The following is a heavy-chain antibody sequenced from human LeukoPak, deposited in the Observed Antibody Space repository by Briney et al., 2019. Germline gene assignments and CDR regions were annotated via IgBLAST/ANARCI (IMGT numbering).Heavy chain of an antibody. D-gene: IGHD3-22*01. CDR2: ISGSGGST. V-gene: IGHV3-23*01. Sequence: GGSLRLSCAASGFTFSSYVMSWVRQAPGKGLEWVSAISGSGGSTYYADSVKGRFTISRDNSKNTLYLQMNSLRAEDTAVYYCARDGSYYYDSSGYFDYWGQGTLVTVSS. CDR1: GFTFSSYV. CDR3: ARDGSYYYDSSGYFDY. J-gene: IGHJ4*02.